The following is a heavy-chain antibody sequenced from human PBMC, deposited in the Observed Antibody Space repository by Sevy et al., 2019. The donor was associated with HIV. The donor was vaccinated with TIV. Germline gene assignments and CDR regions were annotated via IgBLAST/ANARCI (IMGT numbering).Heavy chain of an antibody. D-gene: IGHD5-12*01. J-gene: IGHJ6*02. Sequence: ASVKVSCKASGGTFSSYAISWVRQAPGQGLEWMGGIIPIFGTANYAQKFQGRVTITADESTSTAYMELSSLRSEDTAVYYCARDSHARKYSGYDRPSYYYYGMDVWGQGTTVTVSS. V-gene: IGHV1-69*13. CDR3: ARDSHARKYSGYDRPSYYYYGMDV. CDR2: IIPIFGTA. CDR1: GGTFSSYA.